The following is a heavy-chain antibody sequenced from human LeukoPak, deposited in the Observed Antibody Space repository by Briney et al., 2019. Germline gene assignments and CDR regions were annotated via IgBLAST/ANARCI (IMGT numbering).Heavy chain of an antibody. CDR1: GYTFTSYY. D-gene: IGHD6-19*01. Sequence: ASVKVSCKASGYTFTSYYMHWVRQAPGQGLEWMGITNPSGGSTSYAQKFQGRVTMTRDTSTSTVYMELSSLRSEDTAVYYCASTTGYSSGWYVLYGMDVWGQGTTVTVSS. CDR3: ASTTGYSSGWYVLYGMDV. CDR2: TNPSGGST. V-gene: IGHV1-46*01. J-gene: IGHJ6*02.